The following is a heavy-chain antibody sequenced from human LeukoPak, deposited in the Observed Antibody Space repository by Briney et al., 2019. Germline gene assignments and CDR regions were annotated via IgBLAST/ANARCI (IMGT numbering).Heavy chain of an antibody. CDR2: IWHDGSKK. V-gene: IGHV3-33*08. CDR1: GFTFTSYA. Sequence: PGGSLRLSCAASGFTFTSYAMHWVRHPPGKGLEWVAVIWHDGSKKYYVDSVEGRFTISRDNSNNTLYLQMNSLRVGDTAVYYCARDRQRNFDYWGQGTLVTVSS. CDR3: ARDRQRNFDY. J-gene: IGHJ4*02.